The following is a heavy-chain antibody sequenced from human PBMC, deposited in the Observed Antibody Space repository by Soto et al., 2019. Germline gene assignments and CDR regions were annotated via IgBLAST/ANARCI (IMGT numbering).Heavy chain of an antibody. J-gene: IGHJ4*02. CDR2: ISGSGDNT. Sequence: EVQLLESGGGLVQPGGSLRLSCAASGFTFSSNAMSWVRQAPGKGLEWVSAISGSGDNTYYADSVKGRFTISRDNSKNTLYLQMNSLRAEDTAVYYCAKFPGVAPAEFGFDYWGQGTLVTVSS. V-gene: IGHV3-23*01. CDR1: GFTFSSNA. CDR3: AKFPGVAPAEFGFDY. D-gene: IGHD3-10*01.